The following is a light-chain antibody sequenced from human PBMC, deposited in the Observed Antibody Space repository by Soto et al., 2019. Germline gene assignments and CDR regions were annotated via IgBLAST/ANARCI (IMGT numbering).Light chain of an antibody. V-gene: IGLV1-44*01. CDR1: RSNIGTYT. CDR3: AAWDDSLRAVV. Sequence: QSVLTQSPSASGTPGQWVTISCSGSRSNIGTYTVNWYQQLPGTAPTLLIFRNHQRPSGVPDRFSGSKSGTSASLAISGPQSEDEADYYCAAWDDSLRAVVFGGGTKLTVL. J-gene: IGLJ2*01. CDR2: RNH.